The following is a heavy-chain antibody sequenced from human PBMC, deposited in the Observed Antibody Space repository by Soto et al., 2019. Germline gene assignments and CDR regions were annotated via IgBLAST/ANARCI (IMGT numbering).Heavy chain of an antibody. D-gene: IGHD3-9*01. CDR2: IYYSGST. CDR1: GYSISSSNW. CDR3: ARTVDEYYFDY. Sequence: SSETLSLTCAVSGYSISSSNWWGWIRQPPGKGLEWIGYIYYSGSTYYNPSLKSRVTMSVDTSKNQFSLKLSSVTAVDAAVYYCARTVDEYYFDYWGQGTLVTAPQ. V-gene: IGHV4-28*01. J-gene: IGHJ4*02.